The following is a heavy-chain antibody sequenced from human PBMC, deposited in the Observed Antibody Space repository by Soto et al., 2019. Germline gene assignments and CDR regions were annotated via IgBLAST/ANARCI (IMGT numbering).Heavy chain of an antibody. CDR1: GYTFTSYG. D-gene: IGHD3-16*01. J-gene: IGHJ6*02. V-gene: IGHV1-18*04. CDR3: ARVQGDYVWGSYNYYYYAMDV. CDR2: ISAYNGNT. Sequence: ASVKVSCKASGYTFTSYGISWVRQAPGQGLEWMGWISAYNGNTNYAQKLQGRVTMTTDTSTSTAYMELRSLRSDDTAVYYCARVQGDYVWGSYNYYYYAMDVWGQGTPRPVS.